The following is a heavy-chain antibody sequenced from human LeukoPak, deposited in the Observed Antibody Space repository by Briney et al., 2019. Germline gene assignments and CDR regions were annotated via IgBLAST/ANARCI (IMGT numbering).Heavy chain of an antibody. V-gene: IGHV4-39*07. D-gene: IGHD6-6*01. Sequence: SETLSLTCTVSGGSISSSSYYWGWIRQPPGKGLEWIGNIYYSGSTYYNSSLESRVTISIDTSKNQFSLKLSSVTAADTAVYFCTRDSHYTTSSNYYYYYMDVWGKGTTVTVSS. J-gene: IGHJ6*03. CDR1: GGSISSSSYY. CDR2: IYYSGST. CDR3: TRDSHYTTSSNYYYYYMDV.